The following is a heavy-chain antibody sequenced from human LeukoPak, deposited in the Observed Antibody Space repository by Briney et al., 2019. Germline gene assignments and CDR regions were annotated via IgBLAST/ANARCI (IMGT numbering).Heavy chain of an antibody. CDR3: ARGPYSSTRSFDY. Sequence: KPSETLSLTCTVSGDSISSYSWSWVRQPPGKGLELIGYIYFTGSTNYSPSLKSRVTISQDTSKNQFSLRVSSVTAADTAVYYCARGPYSSTRSFDYWGQGTRVTVSS. CDR1: GDSISSYS. D-gene: IGHD6-13*01. J-gene: IGHJ4*02. CDR2: IYFTGST. V-gene: IGHV4-59*01.